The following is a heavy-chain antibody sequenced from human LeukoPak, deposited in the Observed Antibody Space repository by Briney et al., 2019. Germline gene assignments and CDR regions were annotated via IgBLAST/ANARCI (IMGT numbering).Heavy chain of an antibody. D-gene: IGHD3-3*01. Sequence: SQTLSLTCTVSGGSISSGDYYWSRLRQPPGKGLEWIGYIYYSGSTYYNPSRKSRVTRTVDTSKNQFSLKLSSVTAADTAVYYCARTSTYYDFWSGYRDFDYWGQGTLVTVSS. J-gene: IGHJ4*02. CDR1: GGSISSGDYY. CDR3: ARTSTYYDFWSGYRDFDY. CDR2: IYYSGST. V-gene: IGHV4-30-4*08.